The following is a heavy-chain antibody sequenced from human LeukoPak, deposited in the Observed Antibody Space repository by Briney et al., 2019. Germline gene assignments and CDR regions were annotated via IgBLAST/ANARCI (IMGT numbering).Heavy chain of an antibody. J-gene: IGHJ4*02. CDR1: GFTVSSNY. CDR3: ARDKGGGTAVDY. D-gene: IGHD1-26*01. CDR2: ISSSSSYI. V-gene: IGHV3-21*01. Sequence: GGSLRLSCAASGFTVSSNYMSWVRQAPGKGLEWVSSISSSSSYIYYADSVKGRFTISRDNAKNSLYLQMNSLRAEDTAVYYCARDKGGGTAVDYWGRGTLVTVSS.